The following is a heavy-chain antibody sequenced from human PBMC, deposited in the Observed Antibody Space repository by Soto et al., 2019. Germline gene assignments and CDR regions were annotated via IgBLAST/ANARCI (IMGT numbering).Heavy chain of an antibody. D-gene: IGHD1-7*01. J-gene: IGHJ4*02. CDR1: GGSLSSGGYY. CDR3: ARDRGITGTTRYFDY. Sequence: SETLSLTCTVSGGSLSSGGYYWSWIRQHPGKGLEWIGYIYYSGSTYYNPSLKSRVTISVDTSKNQFSLKLSSVTAADTAVYYCARDRGITGTTRYFDYWGQGTLVTVSS. V-gene: IGHV4-31*03. CDR2: IYYSGST.